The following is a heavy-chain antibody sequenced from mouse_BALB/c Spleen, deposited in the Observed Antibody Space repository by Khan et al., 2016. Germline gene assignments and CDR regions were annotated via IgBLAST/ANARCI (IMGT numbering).Heavy chain of an antibody. J-gene: IGHJ3*01. CDR1: GYTSANYW. CDR3: ADARLVY. CDR2: IYPGDGDT. Sequence: QVQLKQSGAELARPGASVRLSCKASGYTSANYWMQWVKQRPGQGLEWIGSIYPGDGDTRYSQKFKDKATLTADKSSSSAYMHLRSVASEDSAVYYCADARLVYWGQGTLVTVSA. V-gene: IGHV1-87*01.